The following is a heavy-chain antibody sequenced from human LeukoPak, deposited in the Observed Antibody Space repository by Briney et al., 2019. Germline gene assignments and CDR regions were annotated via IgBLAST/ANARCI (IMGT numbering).Heavy chain of an antibody. V-gene: IGHV4-31*03. CDR2: IYYSGST. J-gene: IGHJ3*02. Sequence: PSETLSLTCTVSGGSISSGGYYWSWIRQHPGKGLEWIGYIYYSGSTYYNPSLKSRVTISVDTSKNQFSLKLSSVTAADTAVYYCARDRRYYDFWSGYYTPSDAFDIWGQGTMVTASS. D-gene: IGHD3-3*01. CDR3: ARDRRYYDFWSGYYTPSDAFDI. CDR1: GGSISSGGYY.